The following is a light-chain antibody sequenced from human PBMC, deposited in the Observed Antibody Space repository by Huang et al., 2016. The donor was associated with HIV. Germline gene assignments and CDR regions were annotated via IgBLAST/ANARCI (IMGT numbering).Light chain of an antibody. V-gene: IGKV3-20*01. CDR3: QQYGSSLGLT. J-gene: IGKJ4*01. CDR2: DAS. Sequence: EIVLTQSPGTLSLSPGERATLSCRASQSVTRRYIAWYQQKPGQAPGLLIFDASSMATGIPGRFSGSGSGTDFSLTISRLEPEDFAVYYCQQYGSSLGLTFGGGTKVEI. CDR1: QSVTRRY.